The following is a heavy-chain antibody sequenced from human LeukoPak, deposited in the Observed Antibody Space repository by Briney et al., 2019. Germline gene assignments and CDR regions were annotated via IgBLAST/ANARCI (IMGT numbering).Heavy chain of an antibody. CDR2: ISAYNGNT. J-gene: IGHJ4*02. CDR3: ARDTDYYGSGSYFSFSDY. Sequence: ASVKVSCKASGYTFTNYGFSWVRQAPGQGLEWMGWISAYNGNTNYAQKLQGRVTMTTDTSTSTAYMELRSLRSDDTAGYYCARDTDYYGSGSYFSFSDYWGQGTLVTVSS. D-gene: IGHD3-10*01. CDR1: GYTFTNYG. V-gene: IGHV1-18*01.